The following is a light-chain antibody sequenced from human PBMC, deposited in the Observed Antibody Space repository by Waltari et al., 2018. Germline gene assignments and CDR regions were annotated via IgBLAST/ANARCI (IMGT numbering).Light chain of an antibody. CDR2: EVT. CDR3: SSDAGSNNVV. Sequence: QSALTQPPSASGSPGQSVTISCTGTSSDVGDYVSWYQQHPGKAPKLMISEVTKRPSGVPARFSGSKSGNTASLTVSGLQAEDEADYYCSSDAGSNNVVFGGGTKLTVL. V-gene: IGLV2-8*01. CDR1: SSDVGDY. J-gene: IGLJ2*01.